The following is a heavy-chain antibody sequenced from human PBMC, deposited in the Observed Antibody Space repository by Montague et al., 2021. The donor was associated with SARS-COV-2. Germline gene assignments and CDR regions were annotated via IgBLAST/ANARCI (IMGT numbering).Heavy chain of an antibody. V-gene: IGHV3-66*01. D-gene: IGHD6-19*01. CDR2: IYSGSGST. Sequence: SLRLSCAASGFTVSSNYMSWVRQAPGKGLEWVSVIYSGSGSTYYADSVKGRFTISRDISKNTLYLQMNSLRAEDTAVYYCARAPGSSYSSGWYDYYYGMEVWGQGTTVTVSS. J-gene: IGHJ6*02. CDR3: ARAPGSSYSSGWYDYYYGMEV. CDR1: GFTVSSNY.